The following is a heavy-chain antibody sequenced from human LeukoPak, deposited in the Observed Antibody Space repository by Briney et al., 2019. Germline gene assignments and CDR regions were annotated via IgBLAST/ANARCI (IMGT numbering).Heavy chain of an antibody. J-gene: IGHJ4*02. Sequence: GESLKISCKGSGYSFTTYWITWVRQMPGKGLEWMGRIDPSDSYTKNSPSFQGHVSISADKSISTAYLQWSSLKASDTAMYYCGRLDMARGVFIDYWGQGTLVTVSS. CDR2: IDPSDSYT. CDR1: GYSFTTYW. V-gene: IGHV5-10-1*01. D-gene: IGHD3-10*01. CDR3: GRLDMARGVFIDY.